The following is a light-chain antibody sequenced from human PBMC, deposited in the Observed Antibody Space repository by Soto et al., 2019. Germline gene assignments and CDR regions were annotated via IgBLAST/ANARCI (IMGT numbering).Light chain of an antibody. Sequence: EIVLTQSPATLSLSPGERATLSCRASRSISSQLAWYQQKPGQAPRLLMYDVSNRATGIPARFSGSGSGTDFTLTICSLEPEDFAVYYCQESSDWPLTFGGGTKVEIK. CDR3: QESSDWPLT. CDR2: DVS. CDR1: RSISSQ. V-gene: IGKV3-11*01. J-gene: IGKJ4*01.